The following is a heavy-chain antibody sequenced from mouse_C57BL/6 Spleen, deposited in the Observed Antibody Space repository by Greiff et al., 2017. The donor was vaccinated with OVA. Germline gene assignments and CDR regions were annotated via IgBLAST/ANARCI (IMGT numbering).Heavy chain of an antibody. Sequence: SGPELVKPGASVKMSCKASGYTFTDYNMHWVKQSHGKSLEWIGYINPNNGGTSYNQKFKGKATLTVNKSSSTAYMELRSLTSEDSAVYYCAREGGYDYDVGFAYWGQGTLVTVSA. CDR3: AREGGYDYDVGFAY. J-gene: IGHJ3*01. CDR1: GYTFTDYN. D-gene: IGHD2-4*01. V-gene: IGHV1-22*01. CDR2: INPNNGGT.